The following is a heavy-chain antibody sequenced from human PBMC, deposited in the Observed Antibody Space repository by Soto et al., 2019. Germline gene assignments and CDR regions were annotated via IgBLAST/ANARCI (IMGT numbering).Heavy chain of an antibody. CDR3: ARERGREGYYYYGMDV. Sequence: WSLRLSCAASGFTFSSYGMHWVRQAPGKGLEWVAVIWYDGSNKYYADSVKGRFTISRDNSKNTLYLQMNSLRAEDTAVYYCARERGREGYYYYGMDVWGQGTTVTVSS. V-gene: IGHV3-33*01. CDR1: GFTFSSYG. CDR2: IWYDGSNK. J-gene: IGHJ6*02.